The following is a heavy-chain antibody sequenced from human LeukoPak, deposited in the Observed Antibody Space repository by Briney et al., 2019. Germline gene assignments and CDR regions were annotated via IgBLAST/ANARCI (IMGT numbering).Heavy chain of an antibody. Sequence: ASVKVSCKASGGTFSSYAISWVRQAPGQGLEWMGWISAYNGNTNYAQKLQGRVTMTTDTSTSTAYMELRSLRSDDTAVYYCAREGWRGHDAFDIWGQGTMVTVSS. CDR2: ISAYNGNT. V-gene: IGHV1-18*01. CDR3: AREGWRGHDAFDI. CDR1: GGTFSSYA. D-gene: IGHD5-24*01. J-gene: IGHJ3*02.